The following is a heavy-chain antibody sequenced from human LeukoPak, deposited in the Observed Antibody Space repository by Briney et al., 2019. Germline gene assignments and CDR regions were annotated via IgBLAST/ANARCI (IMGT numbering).Heavy chain of an antibody. CDR1: GGSISSHY. CDR3: ARTKYSSSPRFDY. CDR2: IYHSGST. Sequence: PSETLSLTCTVSGGSISSHYWSWIRQPPGKGLEWIGYIYHSGSTNYNPSLKSRVTISVDTSKNQFSLKLSSVTAADTAVYYCARTKYSSSPRFDYWGQGALVTVSS. V-gene: IGHV4-59*11. D-gene: IGHD6-6*01. J-gene: IGHJ4*02.